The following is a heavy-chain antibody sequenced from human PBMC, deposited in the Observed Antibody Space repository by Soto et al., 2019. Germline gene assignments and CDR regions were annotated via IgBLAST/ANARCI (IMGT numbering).Heavy chain of an antibody. CDR3: ARNRRDRGDSLDV. D-gene: IGHD3-22*01. V-gene: IGHV2-70*01. CDR1: GFSPTTSGMC. Sequence: SGPPLVNPTKTLTLTCTFSGFSPTTSGMCVSWIRKPPGKALEWLALIDWDDDKYYSTSLKTRLTISKDTSKNQVVLTMTNMDPVDTATYYCARNRRDRGDSLDVWGLGTTVTVSS. CDR2: IDWDDDK. J-gene: IGHJ6*02.